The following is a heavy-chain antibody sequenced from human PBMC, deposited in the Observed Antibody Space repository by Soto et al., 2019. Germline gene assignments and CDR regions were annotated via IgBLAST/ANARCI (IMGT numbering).Heavy chain of an antibody. Sequence: RGSLSLSCAASGFTFRSFTMMWVRQAPGKGLRLVSIISILTSCMFFKDLLRGRCTISRNDAKNSLHLQMNSLRAEDTAVYYSTIYTSRDSCRRVWFGPWLPGXLVIVA. J-gene: IGHJ5*02. CDR2: ISILTSCM. CDR3: TIYTSRDSCRRVWFGP. V-gene: IGHV3-21*01. D-gene: IGHD2-2*01. CDR1: GFTFRSFT.